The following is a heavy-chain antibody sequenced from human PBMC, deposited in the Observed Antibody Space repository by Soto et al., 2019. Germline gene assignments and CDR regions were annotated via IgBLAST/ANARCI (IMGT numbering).Heavy chain of an antibody. J-gene: IGHJ3*02. CDR1: GFTFSSYW. D-gene: IGHD2-2*02. Sequence: GGSLRLSCAASGFTFSSYWRSWVRQAPGKGLEWVANIKQDGSEKYYVDSVKGRFTISRGNAKNSLYQQMNSLIAEDEAVEYCAAVGTSCYSCAFDIWGQGTMVTVSS. CDR2: IKQDGSEK. V-gene: IGHV3-7*01. CDR3: AAVGTSCYSCAFDI.